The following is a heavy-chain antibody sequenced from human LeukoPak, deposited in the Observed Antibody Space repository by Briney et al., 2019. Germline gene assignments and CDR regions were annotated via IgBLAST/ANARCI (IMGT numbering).Heavy chain of an antibody. CDR2: ISSSSSTI. V-gene: IGHV3-48*01. CDR3: ARGDPGYSSTYYFDY. Sequence: PGGSLRLSCAASGFTFSSYSMNWVRQAPGKGLEWVSYISSSSSTIYYADSVKGRFTISRDNAKNSLYLQMNSLRAEDTAVYYCARGDPGYSSTYYFDYWGQGTLVTVSS. J-gene: IGHJ4*02. D-gene: IGHD6-13*01. CDR1: GFTFSSYS.